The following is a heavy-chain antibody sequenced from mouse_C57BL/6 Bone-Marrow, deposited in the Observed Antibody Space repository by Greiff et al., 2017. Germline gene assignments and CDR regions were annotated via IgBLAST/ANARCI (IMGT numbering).Heavy chain of an antibody. J-gene: IGHJ2*01. V-gene: IGHV1-82*01. D-gene: IGHD2-1*01. CDR3: ARGDGNGGFDY. Sequence: QVQLVESGPELVKPGASVKISCKASGYAFSSSWMNWVKQRPGKGLEWIGRIYPGDGDTNYNGKFKGKATLTADKSSSTAYMQLSSLTSEDSAVYFCARGDGNGGFDYWGQGTTLTVSS. CDR2: IYPGDGDT. CDR1: GYAFSSSW.